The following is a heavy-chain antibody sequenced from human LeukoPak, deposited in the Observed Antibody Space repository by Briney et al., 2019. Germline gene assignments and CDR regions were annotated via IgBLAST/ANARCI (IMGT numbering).Heavy chain of an antibody. CDR2: IKSKADGGTT. D-gene: IGHD3-22*01. CDR1: GFTFSNAW. V-gene: IGHV3-15*07. Sequence: PGGSLRLSCAASGFTFSNAWMNWVRQAPGKGLEWVGRIKSKADGGTTDYAAPVKGRFTISRDDSKNTLYLQMNSLKTEDTAVYYCTTQGASNNHYYHSDYWGQGTLVTVSS. CDR3: TTQGASNNHYYHSDY. J-gene: IGHJ4*02.